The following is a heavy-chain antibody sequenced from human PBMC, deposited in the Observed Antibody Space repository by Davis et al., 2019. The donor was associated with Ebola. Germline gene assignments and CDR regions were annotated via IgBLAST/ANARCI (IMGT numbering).Heavy chain of an antibody. D-gene: IGHD1-26*01. J-gene: IGHJ4*02. CDR2: ISASGDAT. CDR3: AKDWELGSFDY. CDR1: GFTFSSFA. V-gene: IGHV3-23*01. Sequence: GGSLRLSCAASGFTFSSFAMGWVRQAPGKGLEWVSAISASGDATYYSDSVKGRFTISRDNSKNTLYLQMNTLRAEDTAVYYCAKDWELGSFDYWGQGTLVTVSS.